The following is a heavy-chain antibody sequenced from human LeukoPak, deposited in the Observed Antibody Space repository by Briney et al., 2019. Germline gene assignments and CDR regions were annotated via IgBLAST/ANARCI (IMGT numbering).Heavy chain of an antibody. CDR3: ARGGPAAGRFDY. J-gene: IGHJ4*02. D-gene: IGHD6-13*01. CDR1: GFTFSDYN. V-gene: IGHV3-66*01. Sequence: GGSLRLSCAASGFTFSDYNMSWVRQAPGKGLEWVSVIYSGGSTYYADSVKGRFTISRDNSKNTLYLQMNSLRAEDTAVYYCARGGPAAGRFDYWGQGTLVTVSS. CDR2: IYSGGST.